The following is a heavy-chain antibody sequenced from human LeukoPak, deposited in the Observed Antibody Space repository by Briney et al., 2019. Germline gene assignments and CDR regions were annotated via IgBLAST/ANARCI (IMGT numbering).Heavy chain of an antibody. V-gene: IGHV1-2*02. CDR3: AALGGEIRFLEWVSDY. CDR2: INPNSGGT. J-gene: IGHJ4*02. Sequence: GASVKVSCKASGYTFTGYYMHWVRQAPGQGLEWMGWINPNSGGTNYAQKFQGRVTMTRDTSISTAYMELSRLRSEDTAVYYCAALGGEIRFLEWVSDYWGQGTLVTVSS. D-gene: IGHD3-3*01. CDR1: GYTFTGYY.